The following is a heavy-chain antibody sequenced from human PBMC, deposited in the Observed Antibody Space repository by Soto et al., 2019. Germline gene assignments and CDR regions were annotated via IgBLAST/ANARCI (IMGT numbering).Heavy chain of an antibody. CDR3: ASSRGGVSWYEFDY. CDR1: GGSISSGDYY. CDR2: IYYSGGA. V-gene: IGHV4-30-4*01. J-gene: IGHJ4*02. Sequence: PSETLSLTCTVSGGSISSGDYYWSWIRQPPGKGLEWIGYIYYSGGAYYNPSLKSRVTISVDTSKNQFSLKLSSVTAADTAVYYCASSRGGVSWYEFDYWGQGTLVTVSS. D-gene: IGHD6-13*01.